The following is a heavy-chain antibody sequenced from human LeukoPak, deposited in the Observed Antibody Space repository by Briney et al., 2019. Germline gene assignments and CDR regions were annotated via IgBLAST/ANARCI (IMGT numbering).Heavy chain of an antibody. Sequence: GGSLRLSCAASGFTFSDAVMSWVRQAPGKGLEWVSFITTNGGRTSYADSVEGRFTISRDNPRNTLYMQMNSLRDEDTAVYYCAIMHGYYDGTGYWVQWGQGTLVTVSS. J-gene: IGHJ1*01. CDR1: GFTFSDAV. CDR2: ITTNGGRT. CDR3: AIMHGYYDGTGYWVQ. D-gene: IGHD3-22*01. V-gene: IGHV3-23*01.